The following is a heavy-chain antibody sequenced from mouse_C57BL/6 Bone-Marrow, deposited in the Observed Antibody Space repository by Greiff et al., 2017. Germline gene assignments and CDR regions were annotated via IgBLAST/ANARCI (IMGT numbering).Heavy chain of an antibody. CDR2: IYIGNGST. V-gene: IGHV1-58*01. J-gene: IGHJ3*01. CDR3: AREGTYDYDGDWFAY. CDR1: GYTFTSYG. Sequence: EVQLQQSGAELVRPGSSVKMSCKTSGYTFTSYGLNWVKQRPGQGLEWIGYIYIGNGSTEYNEKFKGKATLTSDTSSSTAYMQLSSLTSEDSAIYFCAREGTYDYDGDWFAYWGQGTLVTVSA. D-gene: IGHD2-4*01.